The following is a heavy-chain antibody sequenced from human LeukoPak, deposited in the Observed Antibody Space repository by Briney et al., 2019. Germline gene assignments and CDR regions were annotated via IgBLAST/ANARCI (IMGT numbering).Heavy chain of an antibody. CDR2: IYTSGTT. V-gene: IGHV4-61*02. Sequence: SETLSLTCTVSGGSISSSNYYWSWIRQPAGKGLEWIGRIYTSGTTNCNPSLKSRVTISIDTSKNQFSLKLSSVTAADTAVYYCARGLWFGDENPPYFDYWGQGTLVTVSS. CDR1: GGSISSSNYY. D-gene: IGHD3-10*01. J-gene: IGHJ4*02. CDR3: ARGLWFGDENPPYFDY.